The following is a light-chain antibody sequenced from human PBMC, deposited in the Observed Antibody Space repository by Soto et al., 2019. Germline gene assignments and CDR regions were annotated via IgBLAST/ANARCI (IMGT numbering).Light chain of an antibody. V-gene: IGKV3-20*01. CDR2: GAS. CDR1: QSVITY. J-gene: IGKJ4*01. CDR3: QQYGSTPLT. Sequence: ESVLTQSPGTLSLSPGERATLSCRASQSVITYLAWYQQKPGQAPRLLIYGASSRAPGIPDRFSGSGSGTDFTLTISRLEPEDVAVYYCQQYGSTPLTFGGGTKVEIK.